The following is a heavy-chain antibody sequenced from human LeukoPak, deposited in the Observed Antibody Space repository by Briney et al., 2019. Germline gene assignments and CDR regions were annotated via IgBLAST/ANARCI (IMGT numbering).Heavy chain of an antibody. CDR3: ARAVTMVRGEGYFDY. CDR1: GGSISTYY. J-gene: IGHJ4*02. CDR2: IHYSEST. D-gene: IGHD3-10*01. V-gene: IGHV4-59*01. Sequence: PSETLSLTCTVSGGSISTYYWSWIRQPPGKGVEWIGYIHYSESTIYNPSLKSRVTISVDTSKNQFSLKLTSVTAADTAVYYCARAVTMVRGEGYFDYWGQGTLVTVSS.